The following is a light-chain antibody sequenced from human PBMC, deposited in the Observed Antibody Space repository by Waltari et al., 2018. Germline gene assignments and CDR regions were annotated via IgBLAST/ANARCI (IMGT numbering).Light chain of an antibody. V-gene: IGKV1-39*01. CDR1: QAISTY. J-gene: IGKJ1*01. Sequence: DIQMTQSPSSLSVSVGDRVTISCRASQAISTYFNWYQQKPGKAPKLLIYAASSLQSGVPSRFSGSGSGTDFTLTINSLQPEDSATYYCQQAYSTPWTFGQGP. CDR3: QQAYSTPWT. CDR2: AAS.